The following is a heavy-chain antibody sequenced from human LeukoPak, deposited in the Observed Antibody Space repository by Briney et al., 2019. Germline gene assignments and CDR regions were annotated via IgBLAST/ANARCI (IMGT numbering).Heavy chain of an antibody. CDR1: GFTFSSYA. D-gene: IGHD3-3*01. V-gene: IGHV3-23*01. CDR2: ISGSGGST. CDR3: TKEGGLYDSGGYFDC. J-gene: IGHJ4*02. Sequence: GGSLRLSCAASGFTFSSYAMSWDRQAPGKGLEWVSAISGSGGSTYYADSVKGRFTISRDNSKNSLYLQMNSLRAEDMAVYYCTKEGGLYDSGGYFDCWAREPWSPSPQ.